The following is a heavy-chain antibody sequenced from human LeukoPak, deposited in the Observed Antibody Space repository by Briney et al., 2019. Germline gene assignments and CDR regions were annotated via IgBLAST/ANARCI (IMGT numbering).Heavy chain of an antibody. V-gene: IGHV4-39*01. CDR3: ARARLRPNYFDY. CDR1: GVSISSSSYY. J-gene: IGHJ4*02. Sequence: PSETLSLTCTVSGVSISSSSYYWGWIRQPPGKGLEWIGSIYYSGSTYYNPSLKSRVTISVDTSKNQFSLKLSSVTAADTAVYYCARARLRPNYFDYWGQGTLVTVSS. CDR2: IYYSGST. D-gene: IGHD4-17*01.